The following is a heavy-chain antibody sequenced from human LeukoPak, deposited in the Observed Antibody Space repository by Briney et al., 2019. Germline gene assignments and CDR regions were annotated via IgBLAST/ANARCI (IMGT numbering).Heavy chain of an antibody. CDR1: GYTFTNYG. CDR2: ISAYNGNT. V-gene: IGHV1-18*01. D-gene: IGHD3-10*01. J-gene: IGHJ3*01. Sequence: ASVKVSCKSSGYTFTNYGITWVRHTPGQGLEWMGWISAYNGNTNYAQKIQGRVSMTRDTSTTTAYMELRSLRSDDTAFYYCARSSRPFGELYDAFDFWGQGTMVTVSS. CDR3: ARSSRPFGELYDAFDF.